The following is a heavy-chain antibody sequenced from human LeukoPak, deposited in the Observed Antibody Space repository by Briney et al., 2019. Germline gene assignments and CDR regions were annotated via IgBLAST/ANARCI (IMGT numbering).Heavy chain of an antibody. Sequence: SETLSLTCTVSGGAISSHYWSGIREPPGKGLEWIGDIYYSGSTNYNPSLKSRVTISVDTSKNQFSLKLSSVTAADTAVYYCARSRSPNYYDSSGYYFDYWGQGTLVTVSS. V-gene: IGHV4-59*11. CDR3: ARSRSPNYYDSSGYYFDY. CDR1: GGAISSHY. D-gene: IGHD3-22*01. CDR2: IYYSGST. J-gene: IGHJ4*02.